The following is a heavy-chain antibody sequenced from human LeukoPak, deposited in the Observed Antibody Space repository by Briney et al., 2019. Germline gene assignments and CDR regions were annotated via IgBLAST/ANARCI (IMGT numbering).Heavy chain of an antibody. CDR2: ISSGGSTI. D-gene: IGHD2-21*01. CDR3: ARDHPAEGDYYYYGMDV. Sequence: PGGSLRLSCAASGFTFSDYYMSWIRQAPGKGLERVSYISSGGSTIYYADSVKGRFTISRDNAKNSLYLQMNSLRAEDTAVYYCARDHPAEGDYYYYGMDVWGQGTTVTVSS. V-gene: IGHV3-11*01. CDR1: GFTFSDYY. J-gene: IGHJ6*02.